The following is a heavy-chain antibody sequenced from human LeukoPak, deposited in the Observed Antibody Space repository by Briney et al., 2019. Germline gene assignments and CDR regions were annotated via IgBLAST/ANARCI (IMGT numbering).Heavy chain of an antibody. Sequence: SETLSLTCTVSGGSITSNSGYWGWIRQPPEKGLEWIATGYYSGITYYNPSLKSRATMSVDTSRNQFSLKLNSVTAADTAVYCCASHTHYDYVWGFDFWGQGTLVTVSS. V-gene: IGHV4-39*01. J-gene: IGHJ4*02. CDR2: GYYSGIT. D-gene: IGHD3-16*01. CDR1: GGSITSNSGY. CDR3: ASHTHYDYVWGFDF.